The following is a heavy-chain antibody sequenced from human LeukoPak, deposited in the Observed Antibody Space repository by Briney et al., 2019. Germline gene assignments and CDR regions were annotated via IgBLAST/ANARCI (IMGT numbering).Heavy chain of an antibody. CDR2: MNEYGSEI. D-gene: IGHD2-2*01. CDR1: GFIFRDFS. J-gene: IGHJ4*02. Sequence: GGSLRLSCSASGFIFRDFSMGWVRQAPGKGLEWVAKMNEYGSEIFYVDSVKGRFTISRDNGKNSLYLQMNRLRAEDTAVYYCARPRGCGSSRCNNFDYWGQGTLVTVSS. V-gene: IGHV3-7*01. CDR3: ARPRGCGSSRCNNFDY.